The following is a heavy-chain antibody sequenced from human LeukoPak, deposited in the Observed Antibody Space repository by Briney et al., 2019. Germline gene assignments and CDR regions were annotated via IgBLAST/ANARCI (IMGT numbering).Heavy chain of an antibody. CDR1: GGSIRSASYY. CDR3: ARAEFGYSYGHFDY. V-gene: IGHV4-39*07. D-gene: IGHD5-18*01. J-gene: IGHJ4*02. Sequence: SETLSLTCTVSGGSIRSASYYWGWIRQPPGKGLDWIGNIYYTGSTNYEPSLKSRVTISVDTSKKQVSLKLSSVTAADTAVYYCARAEFGYSYGHFDYWGQGTLVTVSS. CDR2: IYYTGST.